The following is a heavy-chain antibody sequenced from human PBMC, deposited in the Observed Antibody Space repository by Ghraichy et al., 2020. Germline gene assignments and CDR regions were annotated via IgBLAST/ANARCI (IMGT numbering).Heavy chain of an antibody. Sequence: GGSLRLSCAASGFTFSNYAMTWVRQAPGKGLEWVSGISGGGGSTDYADSVKGRFTVSRDNSKNTLNLQMNSLRAEDTAVYFCAKNDGDFESYYYTMDVWRQGTTVTVSS. CDR3: AKNDGDFESYYYTMDV. D-gene: IGHD4-17*01. CDR2: ISGGGGST. V-gene: IGHV3-23*01. CDR1: GFTFSNYA. J-gene: IGHJ6*02.